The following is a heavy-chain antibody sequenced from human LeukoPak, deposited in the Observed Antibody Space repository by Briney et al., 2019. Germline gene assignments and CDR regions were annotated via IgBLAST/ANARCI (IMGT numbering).Heavy chain of an antibody. CDR1: GFTFSSYS. Sequence: GGSLRLSCAASGFTFSSYSMNWVRQAPGKGLEWVSSISSSSSYIYYADSVKGRFTISRDNAKNSLYLQMNSLRAEDTAVYYCASDLGIAAGGFWGQRTLVTVSS. V-gene: IGHV3-21*01. D-gene: IGHD6-13*01. J-gene: IGHJ4*02. CDR2: ISSSSSYI. CDR3: ASDLGIAAGGF.